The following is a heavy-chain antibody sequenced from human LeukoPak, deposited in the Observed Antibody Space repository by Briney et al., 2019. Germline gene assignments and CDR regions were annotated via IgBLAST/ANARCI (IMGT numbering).Heavy chain of an antibody. Sequence: GGSLRLSCATSGFTFSSYAMSWVRQAPGKGLEWVSAISGSGSSTYYTDSVKGRFTISRDNSKNTLYLQMNSLRAEDSAVYYCAKDTYGSGIYGYFQHWGQGTLVSVSS. J-gene: IGHJ1*01. CDR2: ISGSGSST. D-gene: IGHD3-10*01. CDR3: AKDTYGSGIYGYFQH. V-gene: IGHV3-23*01. CDR1: GFTFSSYA.